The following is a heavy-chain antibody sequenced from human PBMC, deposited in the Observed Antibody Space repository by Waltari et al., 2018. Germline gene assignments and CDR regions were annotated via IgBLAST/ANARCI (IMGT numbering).Heavy chain of an antibody. CDR3: ASSQDSGYDRAPFDI. V-gene: IGHV3-43*01. J-gene: IGHJ3*02. Sequence: EVQLVESGGVVVQPGGSLRLSCAASGFTFDDYTMHWVRQAPGKGLEWVSLISWDCGSTYYADSVKGRFTISRDNSKNSLYLQMNILRTEDTALYYCASSQDSGYDRAPFDIWGQGTMVTVSS. CDR2: ISWDCGST. CDR1: GFTFDDYT. D-gene: IGHD5-12*01.